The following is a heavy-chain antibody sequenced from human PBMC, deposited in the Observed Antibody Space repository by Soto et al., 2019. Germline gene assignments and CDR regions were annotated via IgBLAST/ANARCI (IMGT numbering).Heavy chain of an antibody. CDR1: GFTFRTNP. CDR2: VSDSGAKT. V-gene: IGHV3-23*01. J-gene: IGHJ4*02. CDR3: AKDFQFGGSGTGYFDN. D-gene: IGHD3-10*01. Sequence: EVQLLESGGELVQPGGSLRLSCVASGFTFRTNPMSWVRQAPGKGLEWVSGVSDSGAKTYYADSVKGRLTVSRDNSKNTLYLEVKSLRAEDTAVYYCAKDFQFGGSGTGYFDNWGQGTLVTVSS.